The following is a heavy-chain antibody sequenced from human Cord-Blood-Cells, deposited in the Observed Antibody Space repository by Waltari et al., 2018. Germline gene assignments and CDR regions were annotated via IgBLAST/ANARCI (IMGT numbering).Heavy chain of an antibody. CDR3: ARVRDSGSYYYLYYFDY. Sequence: QVQLQQWGAGLLKPSETLSLTCAVYGGSFSGYYWSWIRQPPGKGLEWIGEINHSGSTNSNPSLKSRVTISVDTAKNQFSLKLSSVTAADTAVYYCARVRDSGSYYYLYYFDYWGQGTLVTVSS. V-gene: IGHV4-34*01. D-gene: IGHD1-26*01. J-gene: IGHJ4*02. CDR2: INHSGST. CDR1: GGSFSGYY.